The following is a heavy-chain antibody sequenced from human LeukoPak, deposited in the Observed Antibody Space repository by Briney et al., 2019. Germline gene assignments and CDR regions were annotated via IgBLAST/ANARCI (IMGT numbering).Heavy chain of an antibody. D-gene: IGHD1-7*01. CDR1: GFTFSSYW. V-gene: IGHV3-7*01. CDR2: IKQDGSEK. Sequence: PGGSLRLSCAASGFTFSSYWMSWVRQAPGKGLEWVANIKQDGSEKYYVDSVKGRFTISRDNAKNSLYLQMNSLRAEDTAVYYCARATGTDYYYYYMDVWGKGTTVTVSS. CDR3: ARATGTDYYYYYMDV. J-gene: IGHJ6*03.